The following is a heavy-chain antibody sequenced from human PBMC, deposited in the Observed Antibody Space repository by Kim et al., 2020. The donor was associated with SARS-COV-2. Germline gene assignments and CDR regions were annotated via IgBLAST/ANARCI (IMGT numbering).Heavy chain of an antibody. CDR2: ISWNSGSI. D-gene: IGHD3-9*01. CDR1: GFTFGDYA. V-gene: IGHV3-9*01. CDR3: AKVYDILTAHYYGMDV. Sequence: GGSLRLSCAASGFTFGDYAMHWVRQAPGKGLEWVSGISWNSGSIGYADSVKGRFTISRDNAKNSLYLQMNSLRAEDTALYYCAKVYDILTAHYYGMDVWGQGTTVTVSS. J-gene: IGHJ6*02.